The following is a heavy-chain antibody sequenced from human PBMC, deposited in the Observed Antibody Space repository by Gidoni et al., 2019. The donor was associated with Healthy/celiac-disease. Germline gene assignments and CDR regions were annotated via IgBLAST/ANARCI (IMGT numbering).Heavy chain of an antibody. V-gene: IGHV3-23*04. CDR2: ISGSGGST. Sequence: EVQLVEPGGGLVQPGGSLRLSCAASGFTLSSYAMSWVRQAPGKGVEWVSAISGSGGSTYYADAVKGRFTISRDNSKNTLYLQMNSLRAEDTAVYYCAKEFESEEWLVQYWGQGTLVTVSS. CDR3: AKEFESEEWLVQY. CDR1: GFTLSSYA. D-gene: IGHD6-19*01. J-gene: IGHJ4*02.